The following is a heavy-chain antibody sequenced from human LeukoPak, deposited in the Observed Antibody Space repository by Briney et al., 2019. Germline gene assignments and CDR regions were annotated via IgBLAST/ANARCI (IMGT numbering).Heavy chain of an antibody. Sequence: GASVKVSCKASGYTFTSYDINWVRQATGQGLEWMGWMNPNSGNTGYAQKFQGRVTMTRNTSISTAYMELSSLRSEDTAVYYCARATYYGSGSSSYYYGMDVWGQGTTVTDSS. V-gene: IGHV1-8*01. CDR1: GYTFTSYD. D-gene: IGHD3-10*01. CDR3: ARATYYGSGSSSYYYGMDV. J-gene: IGHJ6*01. CDR2: MNPNSGNT.